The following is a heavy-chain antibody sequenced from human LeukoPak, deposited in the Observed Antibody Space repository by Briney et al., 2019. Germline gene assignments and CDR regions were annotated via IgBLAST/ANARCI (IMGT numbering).Heavy chain of an antibody. V-gene: IGHV4-59*08. J-gene: IGHJ4*02. CDR2: ISYTGTT. CDR1: GDSISKYY. CDR3: ARQNYGGNIFDY. D-gene: IGHD4-23*01. Sequence: SETLSLTCTVSGDSISKYYWSWIRQPPGRGLEWIGYISYTGTTTYTPSLMTRVTITSDTPKNRFSLKLTSVTAADTAVYYCARQNYGGNIFDYWGQGTLVTVSS.